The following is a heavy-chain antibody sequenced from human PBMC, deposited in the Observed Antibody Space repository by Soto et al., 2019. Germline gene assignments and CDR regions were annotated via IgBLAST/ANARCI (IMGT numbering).Heavy chain of an antibody. J-gene: IGHJ4*02. CDR1: GFTFSSYA. D-gene: IGHD2-15*01. Sequence: QVQLVESGGGVVQPGRSLRLSCAASGFTFSSYAMHWVRQASGKGLEWVAVISYDGSNKYYADSVKGRFTISRDNSKNTLYLQMNSLRAEDTAVYYCARDPSVVVAAKAFDYWGQGTLVTVSS. CDR3: ARDPSVVVAAKAFDY. CDR2: ISYDGSNK. V-gene: IGHV3-30-3*01.